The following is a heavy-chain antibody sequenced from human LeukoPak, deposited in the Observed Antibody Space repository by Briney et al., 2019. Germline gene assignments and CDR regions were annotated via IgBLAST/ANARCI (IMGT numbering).Heavy chain of an antibody. J-gene: IGHJ6*01. V-gene: IGHV3-30-3*01. CDR1: GFTFSSYA. Sequence: PGGSLRLSCAASGFTFSSYAMHWVRQAPGKGLEWVAVISYDGSNKYYADSVKGRFTISRDNSKNSLYLQMNSLRAEDTATYYCAKDGTTETTNYYYAMDVWGQGTTVTVSS. CDR3: AKDGTTETTNYYYAMDV. D-gene: IGHD4-17*01. CDR2: ISYDGSNK.